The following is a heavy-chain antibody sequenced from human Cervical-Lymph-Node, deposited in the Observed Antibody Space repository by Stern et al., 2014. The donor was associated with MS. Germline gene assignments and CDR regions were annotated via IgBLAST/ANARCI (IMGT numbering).Heavy chain of an antibody. CDR1: GFTFSNAW. CDR2: TKSKTDGGTT. Sequence: EVQLVESGGGLVKPGGSLRLSCAASGFTFSNAWMSWVRQAPGKGLEWVGRTKSKTDGGTTEYAVPVKGRFTISRDDSKNTLYLQMNSLKTEDTAVYYCTHDYDDPGIWYWGQGTLVTVSS. CDR3: THDYDDPGIWY. J-gene: IGHJ4*02. D-gene: IGHD4-17*01. V-gene: IGHV3-15*01.